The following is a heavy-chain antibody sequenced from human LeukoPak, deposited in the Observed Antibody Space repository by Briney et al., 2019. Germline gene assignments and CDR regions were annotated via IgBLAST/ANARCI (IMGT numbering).Heavy chain of an antibody. V-gene: IGHV4-30-2*01. D-gene: IGHD3-22*01. J-gene: IGHJ4*02. CDR2: IYHSGST. CDR3: ARRGFYDSSGSSHFDY. CDR1: GGSISSSGYP. Sequence: PSQTLSLTCAVSGGSISSSGYPWSWIRQPPGKGLEWIGYIYHSGSTYYNPSLKSRVTISVDRSKNQFSLKLSSVAAADTAVYYCARRGFYDSSGSSHFDYWGQGTLVTVSS.